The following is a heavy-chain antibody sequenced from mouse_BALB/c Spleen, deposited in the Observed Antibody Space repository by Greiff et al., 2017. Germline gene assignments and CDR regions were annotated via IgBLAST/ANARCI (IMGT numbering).Heavy chain of an antibody. J-gene: IGHJ4*01. CDR3: ARDFYYYGSSYGAMDY. CDR1: GFSLTSYG. D-gene: IGHD1-1*01. V-gene: IGHV2-9*02. Sequence: VKLMESGPGLVAPSQSLSITCTVSGFSLTSYGVHWVRQPPGKGLEWLGVIWAGGSTNYNSALMSRLSISKDNSKSQVFLKMNSLQTDDTAMYYCARDFYYYGSSYGAMDYWGQGTSVTVSS. CDR2: IWAGGST.